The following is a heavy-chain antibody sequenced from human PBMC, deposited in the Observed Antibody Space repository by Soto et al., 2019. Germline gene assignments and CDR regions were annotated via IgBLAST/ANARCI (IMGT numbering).Heavy chain of an antibody. CDR1: GFTFSSYE. D-gene: IGHD2-15*01. Sequence: VGSLRLSCAASGFTFSSYERNWVRQAPGKGLEWVSYISSSASTIYYADSVKGRFTISRDNAKNSLYLQMNSLRAEDTAVYYCARGLVVVAATVDYFDYWGQGTLVTVSS. J-gene: IGHJ4*02. CDR2: ISSSASTI. CDR3: ARGLVVVAATVDYFDY. V-gene: IGHV3-48*03.